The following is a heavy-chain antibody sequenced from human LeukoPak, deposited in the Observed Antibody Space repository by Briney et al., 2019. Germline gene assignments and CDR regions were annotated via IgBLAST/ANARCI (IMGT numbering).Heavy chain of an antibody. CDR1: GGSFSDYS. CDR2: SNHFGSS. CDR3: ARDNYYYDSSGYYHFDY. Sequence: SETLSLTCAVYGGSFSDYSWSWLRQPPGKGLEWIGKSNHFGSSNIKASLKSRVTISVDTSKNQFSLRLSSVTAADTAVYYCARDNYYYDSSGYYHFDYWGQGTLVTVSS. D-gene: IGHD3-22*01. V-gene: IGHV4-34*01. J-gene: IGHJ4*02.